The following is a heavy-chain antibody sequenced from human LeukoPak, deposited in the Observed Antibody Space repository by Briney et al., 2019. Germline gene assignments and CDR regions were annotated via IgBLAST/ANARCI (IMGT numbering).Heavy chain of an antibody. CDR2: ISSNGGST. CDR3: ASYYYDSSGLIAHY. Sequence: GGSLRLSCAASGFTFSSYAMHWVRQAPGKGLVYVSAISSNGGSTYYANSVKGRFTISRDNSKNTLYLQMGSLRAEDMAVYYCASYYYDSSGLIAHYWGQGTLVTVSS. D-gene: IGHD3-22*01. J-gene: IGHJ4*02. CDR1: GFTFSSYA. V-gene: IGHV3-64*01.